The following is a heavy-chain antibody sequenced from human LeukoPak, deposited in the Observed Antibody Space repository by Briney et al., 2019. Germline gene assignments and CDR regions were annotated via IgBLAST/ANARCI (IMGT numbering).Heavy chain of an antibody. D-gene: IGHD3-9*01. CDR3: ARVRARLRYFDWLAVGHWFDP. CDR2: IYYSRST. V-gene: IGHV4-39*07. J-gene: IGHJ5*02. Sequence: PSETLSLTCTVSGGSISSSGYYWGWIRQPPGKGLEWIGSIYYSRSTYYNPSLKSRVTISVDTSKNQFSLKLSSVTAADTAVYYCARVRARLRYFDWLAVGHWFDPWGQGTLVTVSS. CDR1: GGSISSSGYY.